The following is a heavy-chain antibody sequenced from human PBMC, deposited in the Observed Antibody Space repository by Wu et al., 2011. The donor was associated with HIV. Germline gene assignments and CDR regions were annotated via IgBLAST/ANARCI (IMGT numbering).Heavy chain of an antibody. CDR2: TIPLFGTT. D-gene: IGHD4-11*01. CDR1: GGNFNSHV. CDR3: AKDTRYSAQPDSLAFDI. Sequence: QVQLEQSGAEVKKPGSSVKVSCKASGGNFNSHVINWVRQAPGQGLEWMGGTIPLFGTTNYAQKFQGRVTITTDASTRTVYMELSSLRSEDTAVYYCAKDTRYSAQPDSLAFDIWGQGTLITVSS. V-gene: IGHV1-69*05. J-gene: IGHJ3*02.